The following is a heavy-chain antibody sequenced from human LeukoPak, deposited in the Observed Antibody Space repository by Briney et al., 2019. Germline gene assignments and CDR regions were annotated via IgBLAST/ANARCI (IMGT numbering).Heavy chain of an antibody. V-gene: IGHV3-7*01. CDR1: GFTFSSYW. CDR3: ARDLIVGATGRVY. Sequence: GGSLRLSCAASGFTFSSYWMSWVRQAPGKGLEWVANIKQDGSEKYYVDSMKGRFTISRDNAKNSLYLQMNSLRAEDTAVYYCARDLIVGATGRVYWGQGTLVTVSS. J-gene: IGHJ4*02. CDR2: IKQDGSEK. D-gene: IGHD1-26*01.